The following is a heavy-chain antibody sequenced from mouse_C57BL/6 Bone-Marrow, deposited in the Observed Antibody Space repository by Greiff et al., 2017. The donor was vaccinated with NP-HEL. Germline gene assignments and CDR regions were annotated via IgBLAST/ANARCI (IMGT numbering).Heavy chain of an antibody. Sequence: QVQLKESGPGLVAPSQSLSITCTVSGFSLTSYGVHWVRQPPGKGLEWLVVIWSDGSTTYNSALNSRLSISKDNSKSQVFLKMNSLQTDDTAMYYCARQAVVSYYAMDYWGQGTSVTVSS. CDR3: ARQAVVSYYAMDY. D-gene: IGHD1-1*01. CDR1: GFSLTSYG. CDR2: IWSDGST. V-gene: IGHV2-6-1*01. J-gene: IGHJ4*01.